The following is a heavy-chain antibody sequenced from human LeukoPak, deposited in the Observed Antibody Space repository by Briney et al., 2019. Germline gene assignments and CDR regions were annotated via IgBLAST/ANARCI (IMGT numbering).Heavy chain of an antibody. Sequence: PGGSLRLSCAASGFTFSSYAMHWVRQAPGKGLEWVAVISYDGSNKYYADSVKGRFTISRDNSKNTLYLQMNSLRAEDTAVYYCARGFGVMITFGGVIYYWGQGTLVTVSS. CDR1: GFTFSSYA. D-gene: IGHD3-16*01. J-gene: IGHJ4*02. CDR3: ARGFGVMITFGGVIYY. CDR2: ISYDGSNK. V-gene: IGHV3-30-3*01.